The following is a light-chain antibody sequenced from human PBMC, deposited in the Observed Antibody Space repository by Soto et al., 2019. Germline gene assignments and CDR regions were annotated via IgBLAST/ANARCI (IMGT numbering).Light chain of an antibody. V-gene: IGKV3-20*01. CDR1: LRVSSRY. Sequence: EIVLTQSPGTLSLSPGEGATLSCRASLRVSSRYLAWYQQKPGQAPRPLIYGASSRATGIPDMFRVSGSGTYLTLTIIRLEPEACAVYHCHQDGYSPNTFVQGTKWESK. CDR2: GAS. J-gene: IGKJ2*01. CDR3: HQDGYSPNT.